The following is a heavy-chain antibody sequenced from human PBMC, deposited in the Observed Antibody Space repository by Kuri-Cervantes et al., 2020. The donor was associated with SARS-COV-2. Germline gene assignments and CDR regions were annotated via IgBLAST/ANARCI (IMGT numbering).Heavy chain of an antibody. J-gene: IGHJ4*02. D-gene: IGHD3-3*01. V-gene: IGHV3-48*02. CDR3: ARSINYDFWSGPHY. CDR1: GFIFSDYA. CDR2: ISSSGNTI. Sequence: ETLSLTCAASGFIFSDYAMNWVRQAPGKGLEWVSYISSSGNTIYYADSVKGRFTISRDNAKNSLYLQMNSLRDEDTAVYYCARSINYDFWSGPHYWGQGTLVTVSS.